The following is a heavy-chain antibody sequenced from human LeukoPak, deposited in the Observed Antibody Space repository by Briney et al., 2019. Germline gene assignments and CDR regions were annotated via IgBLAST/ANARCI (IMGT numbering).Heavy chain of an antibody. V-gene: IGHV4-34*01. J-gene: IGHJ6*02. Sequence: SETLSLTCAVYGGSFSGYYWSWIRQPPGKGLEWIGEINHSGSTNYNPSLKSRVTISVDTSKNQFSLKLSSVAAADTAVYYCARGRYNWNYVCYYGRDFWGQGTTVTVSS. CDR3: ARGRYNWNYVCYYGRDF. CDR2: INHSGST. D-gene: IGHD1-7*01. CDR1: GGSFSGYY.